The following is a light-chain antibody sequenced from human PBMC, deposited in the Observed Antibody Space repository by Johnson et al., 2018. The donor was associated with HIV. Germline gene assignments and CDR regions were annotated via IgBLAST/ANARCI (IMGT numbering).Light chain of an antibody. CDR1: SSNIGNNY. V-gene: IGLV1-51*01. CDR3: GTWDSSLSAEV. CDR2: DNN. Sequence: QSVLTQPPSVSAAPGQKVTISCSGSSSNIGNNYVSWYQHFPGTAPKLLIYDNNKRPSGIPAQFSGSKSGTSATLGITELQTGDEADYYCGTWDSSLSAEVFGTVTKVTVL. J-gene: IGLJ1*01.